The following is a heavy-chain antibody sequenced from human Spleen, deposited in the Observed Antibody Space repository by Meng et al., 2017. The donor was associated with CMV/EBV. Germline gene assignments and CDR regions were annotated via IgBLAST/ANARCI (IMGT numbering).Heavy chain of an antibody. D-gene: IGHD2-15*01. V-gene: IGHV4-4*01. Sequence: CVVSGGSITASYNYWSWVRQPPGKGLEWIGEVSHSGSAKYIPSLKSRVTISIDNTKNHFSLQLTSVTAADTGVYFCARSVGWWSLDYWGQGALVTVSS. J-gene: IGHJ4*02. CDR1: GGSITASYNY. CDR2: VSHSGSA. CDR3: ARSVGWWSLDY.